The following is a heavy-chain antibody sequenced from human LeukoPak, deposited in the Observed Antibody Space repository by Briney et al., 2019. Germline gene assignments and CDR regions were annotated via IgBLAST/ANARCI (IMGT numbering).Heavy chain of an antibody. Sequence: ASVKVPCKASGYIFTNYGISWLRQAPGQGLEWMGWISAYNGDTKYLQNLQGRITMTIDTSTSTAYMELRSLRSDDTAVYYCARDNPYYYLYWGQGTLVTVSS. CDR1: GYIFTNYG. CDR3: ARDNPYYYLY. CDR2: ISAYNGDT. D-gene: IGHD3-10*01. V-gene: IGHV1-18*01. J-gene: IGHJ4*02.